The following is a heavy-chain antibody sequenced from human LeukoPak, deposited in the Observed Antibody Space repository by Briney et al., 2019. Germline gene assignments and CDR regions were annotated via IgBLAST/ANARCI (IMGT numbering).Heavy chain of an antibody. J-gene: IGHJ5*02. D-gene: IGHD6-6*01. CDR3: ARGIQYIRINWFDP. V-gene: IGHV4-34*01. CDR1: GGSFSGYY. Sequence: SETLSLTCAVYGGSFSGYYWSWIRQPPGKGLEWIGEINHSGSTNYNPSLKSRVTISVDTSKNQFSLKLSSVTAADTAVYYCARGIQYIRINWFDPWGQGTLVTVSS. CDR2: INHSGST.